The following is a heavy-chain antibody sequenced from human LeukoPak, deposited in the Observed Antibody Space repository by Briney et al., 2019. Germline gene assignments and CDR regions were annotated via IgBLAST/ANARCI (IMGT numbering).Heavy chain of an antibody. CDR1: GFTFSSYT. CDR3: VRQMVGASFDY. CDR2: ITSDNRYI. Sequence: GGSLRLSCAASGFTFSSYTMNWVRQAPGKGLEWVSSITSDNRYIFYADSLKGRFTISRDNSKNSVYLEMNSLRAEDTAVYYCVRQMVGASFDYWGQGTLVTVSS. V-gene: IGHV3-21*01. J-gene: IGHJ4*02. D-gene: IGHD1-26*01.